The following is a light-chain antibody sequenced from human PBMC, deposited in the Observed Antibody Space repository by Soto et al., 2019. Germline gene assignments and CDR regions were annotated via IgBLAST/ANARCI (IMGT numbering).Light chain of an antibody. CDR2: GAY. CDR1: QSVSSRY. Sequence: EIVLTQSPGTLSLSPGERATLSCRASQSVSSRYLGWYQQKPGQAPRLLIYGAYRRATGIPDRFSGSGSGKDFSLTISRLEPEDFAVYYCQQYGSSLITFGQGTRL. V-gene: IGKV3-20*01. CDR3: QQYGSSLIT. J-gene: IGKJ5*01.